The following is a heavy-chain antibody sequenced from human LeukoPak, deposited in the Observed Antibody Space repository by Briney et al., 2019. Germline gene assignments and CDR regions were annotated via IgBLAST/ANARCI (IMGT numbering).Heavy chain of an antibody. CDR3: ARESSGYHPDFDY. V-gene: IGHV4-38-2*02. D-gene: IGHD3-16*02. J-gene: IGHJ4*02. CDR1: GYSISSGYY. CDR2: IYHSGST. Sequence: SETLSLTCTVSGYSISSGYYWGWIRQPPGKGLEWIGSIYHSGSTYYNPSLKSRVTISVDTSKNQFSLKLSSVTAADTAVYYCARESSGYHPDFDYWGQGTLVTVSS.